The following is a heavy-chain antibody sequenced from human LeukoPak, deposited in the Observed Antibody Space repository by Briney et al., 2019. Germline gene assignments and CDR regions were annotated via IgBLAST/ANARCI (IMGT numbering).Heavy chain of an antibody. CDR2: IDPSDSYT. CDR1: GYSFTNYW. CDR3: AITARYSGYEDFDY. J-gene: IGHJ4*02. V-gene: IGHV5-10-1*01. D-gene: IGHD5-12*01. Sequence: GESLKISCKGSGYSFTNYWISWVRQMPGKGLEWMGRIDPSDSYTNYSPSFQGHVTISADKSIGTAYLQWSTLKASDTAMYYCAITARYSGYEDFDYWGQGTLVTVSS.